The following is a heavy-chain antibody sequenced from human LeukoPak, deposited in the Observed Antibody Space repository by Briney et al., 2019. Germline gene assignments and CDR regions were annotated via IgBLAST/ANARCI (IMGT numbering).Heavy chain of an antibody. D-gene: IGHD5-12*01. V-gene: IGHV1-18*01. Sequence: GAPVKVSCKASGYTFNIYGISWVRQAPGQGLNWMGWISGHNANTYYAQNLQGRVTMTTDTSTTTVYMELRSLTSDDTAVYYCARGGYGNYFDYWGQGTLVTVSS. CDR2: ISGHNANT. CDR3: ARGGYGNYFDY. J-gene: IGHJ4*02. CDR1: GYTFNIYG.